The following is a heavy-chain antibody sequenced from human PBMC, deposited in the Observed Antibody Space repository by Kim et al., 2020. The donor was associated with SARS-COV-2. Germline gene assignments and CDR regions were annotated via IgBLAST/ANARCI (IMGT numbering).Heavy chain of an antibody. Sequence: SETLSLTCTVSGCSVSSGSYYWSWIRQPPGKGLEWIGYIYYSGSTNYNPSLKSRVTISVDTSKNQFSLKLSSVTAADTAVYYCERDKGAIFGVVSSDAFEIWGAGTMVTVSS. CDR3: ERDKGAIFGVVSSDAFEI. CDR1: GCSVSSGSYY. CDR2: IYYSGST. D-gene: IGHD3-3*01. J-gene: IGHJ3*02. V-gene: IGHV4-61*01.